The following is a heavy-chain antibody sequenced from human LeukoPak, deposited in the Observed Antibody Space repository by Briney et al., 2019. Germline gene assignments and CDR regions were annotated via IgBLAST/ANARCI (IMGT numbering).Heavy chain of an antibody. Sequence: GGSLRLSCAASGFTFSSYWMHWVRQAPGKGPVWVSRINSDGSSTGYADSVKGRFTISRDNAKNTLYLQMNSLRAEDTAVYYCARDFSYDFWSGYAYYYYGMDVWGQGTTVTVSS. V-gene: IGHV3-74*01. J-gene: IGHJ6*02. CDR2: INSDGSST. CDR1: GFTFSSYW. D-gene: IGHD3-3*01. CDR3: ARDFSYDFWSGYAYYYYGMDV.